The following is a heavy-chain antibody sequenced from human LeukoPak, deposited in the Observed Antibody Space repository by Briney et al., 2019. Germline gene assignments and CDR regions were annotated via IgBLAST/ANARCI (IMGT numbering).Heavy chain of an antibody. J-gene: IGHJ5*02. CDR2: INHSGST. Sequence: SETLSLTCAVYGGSFSGYYWSWIRQPPGKGLEWIGKINHSGSTNYNPSLKSRVTISVDTSKNQFSLKLSSVTAADTAVYYCARIGPYSSGFDPWGQGTLVTVSS. V-gene: IGHV4-34*01. D-gene: IGHD6-19*01. CDR1: GGSFSGYY. CDR3: ARIGPYSSGFDP.